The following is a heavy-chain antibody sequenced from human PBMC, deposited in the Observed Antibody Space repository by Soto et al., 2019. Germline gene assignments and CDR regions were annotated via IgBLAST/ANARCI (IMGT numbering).Heavy chain of an antibody. CDR2: IIPIFGTA. CDR1: GGTFSSYA. D-gene: IGHD6-13*01. Sequence: SVKVSCKASGGTFSSYAISWVRQAPGQGLEWMGGIIPIFGTANYAQKFQGRVTITADESTSTAYMELSSLRSGDTAVYYCARARGRRLAAAHYYYYGMDVWGQGTTVTVSS. V-gene: IGHV1-69*13. CDR3: ARARGRRLAAAHYYYYGMDV. J-gene: IGHJ6*02.